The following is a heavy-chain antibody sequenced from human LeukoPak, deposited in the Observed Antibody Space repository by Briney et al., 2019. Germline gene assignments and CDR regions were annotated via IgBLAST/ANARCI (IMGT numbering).Heavy chain of an antibody. J-gene: IGHJ4*02. D-gene: IGHD4-17*01. CDR1: CGSSSSYY. CDR2: IYYSGST. CDR3: ARALPTYGDFIDY. V-gene: IGHV4-59*01. Sequence: PSETLSLTCSVACGSSSSYYWSWIRQPPGKGLEWIGYIYYSGSTNYNPSLKSRVTISVDTSKNQFSLKLSSVTAADTAVYYCARALPTYGDFIDYWGQGTLVTVSS.